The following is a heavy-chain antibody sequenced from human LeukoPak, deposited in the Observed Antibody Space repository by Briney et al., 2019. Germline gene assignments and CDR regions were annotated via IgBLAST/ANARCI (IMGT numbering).Heavy chain of an antibody. V-gene: IGHV1-2*04. CDR2: INPNSGGT. CDR3: ATDRRHDTIVVVPAAT. J-gene: IGHJ5*02. CDR1: GYTFTGYY. Sequence: ASVKVSCKASGYTFTGYYMHWVRQAPGQGLEWMGWINPNSGGTNYAQKFQGWVTMTRDTSISTAYMELSSLRSEDTAVYYCATDRRHDTIVVVPAATWGQGTLVTVSS. D-gene: IGHD2-2*01.